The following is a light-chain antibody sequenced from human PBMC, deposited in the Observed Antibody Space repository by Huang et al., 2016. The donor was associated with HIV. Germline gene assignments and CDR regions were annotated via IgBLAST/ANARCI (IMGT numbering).Light chain of an antibody. V-gene: IGKV1-39*01. J-gene: IGKJ2*01. CDR1: QNINNF. CDR2: GVS. Sequence: IELTQYPSSLCAFVGDRVIITCRASQNINNFLNWYQQRVGEAPQLIMSGVSNLRNGVPLRVSGGKSGTNFTLTINNLQPEDFVTYYCQQNFTTVPYTFAQGTKLEIK. CDR3: QQNFTTVPYT.